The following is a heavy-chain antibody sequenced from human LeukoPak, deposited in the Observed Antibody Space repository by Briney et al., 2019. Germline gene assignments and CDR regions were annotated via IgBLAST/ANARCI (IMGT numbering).Heavy chain of an antibody. CDR3: ARSSSGWSFDY. CDR2: IHPADSDT. CDR1: GYNFASYW. Sequence: GESLKISCKGSGYNFASYWIAWVHQLPGKGLELMGIIHPADSDTRYSPSFQGQVTISADKSNSTAYLQRSSLRAADTAMYYCARSSSGWSFDYWGQGTLVTVSS. D-gene: IGHD6-19*01. J-gene: IGHJ4*02. V-gene: IGHV5-51*07.